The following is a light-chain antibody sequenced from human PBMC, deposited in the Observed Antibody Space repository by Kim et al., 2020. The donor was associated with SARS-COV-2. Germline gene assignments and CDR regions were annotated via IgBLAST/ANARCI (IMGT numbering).Light chain of an antibody. V-gene: IGLV3-25*03. Sequence: VSPGQTAKITWSRDALPKQYAYWYQQKSGQAPLLILFKDTERPSRIPERFAASNSGTTVTLTISGDQAEDEADYCCQSADDSGTYVFGTGTKVTVL. J-gene: IGLJ1*01. CDR1: ALPKQY. CDR3: QSADDSGTYV. CDR2: KDT.